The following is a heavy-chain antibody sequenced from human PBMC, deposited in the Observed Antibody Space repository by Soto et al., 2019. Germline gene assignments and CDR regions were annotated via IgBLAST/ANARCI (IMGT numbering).Heavy chain of an antibody. Sequence: PSETLSLTCTVSGGSISSGGYYWSWIRQHPGKGLEWIGYIYYSGSTYYNPSLKSRVTISVDTSKNQFSLKLSSVTAADTAVYYCARAGYSGYDSGARYYYYHYGMDVWGQGTTVPVSS. D-gene: IGHD5-12*01. V-gene: IGHV4-31*03. CDR2: IYYSGST. CDR3: ARAGYSGYDSGARYYYYHYGMDV. J-gene: IGHJ6*02. CDR1: GGSISSGGYY.